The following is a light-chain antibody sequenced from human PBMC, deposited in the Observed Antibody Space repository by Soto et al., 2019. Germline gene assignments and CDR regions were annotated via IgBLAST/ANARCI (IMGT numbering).Light chain of an antibody. CDR3: QQYNNWPPDT. CDR2: GAS. Sequence: EIAMTQSPATLSVSPGERATLSCRASQSVSSNLAWYQQKPGQTPRLLVYGASTRATGVPVRFSGSGSGTEFNLTISSLQSEDFAVYFCQQYNNWPPDTFGQGTKLEIK. CDR1: QSVSSN. V-gene: IGKV3-15*01. J-gene: IGKJ2*01.